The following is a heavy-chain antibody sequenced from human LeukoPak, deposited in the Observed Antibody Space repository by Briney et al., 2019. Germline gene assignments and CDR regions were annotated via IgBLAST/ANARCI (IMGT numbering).Heavy chain of an antibody. CDR3: ARDRSENYYYYYMDV. J-gene: IGHJ6*03. CDR2: INPNSGGT. CDR1: GYTLTGYY. V-gene: IGHV1-2*02. Sequence: GASVKVSCKASGYTLTGYYMHRVRQAPGQGLEWMGWINPNSGGTNYAQKFQGRVTMTRDTSISTAYMELSRLRSDDTAVYYCARDRSENYYYYYMDVWGKGTTVTVSS. D-gene: IGHD6-25*01.